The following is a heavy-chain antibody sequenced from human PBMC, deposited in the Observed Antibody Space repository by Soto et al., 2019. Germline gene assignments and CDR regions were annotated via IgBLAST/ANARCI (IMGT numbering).Heavy chain of an antibody. CDR2: MSYSGTT. CDR1: GGSVSSGSYY. Sequence: SETLSLTCTVSGGSVSSGSYYWSWIRQPPGKGLEWIAYMSYSGTTNYNPSLKSRVSISVDTSKNQFSLKLSSLTAADTAVYYCARAINFDFWSDSESGYYFDYWGQGTLVTVPQ. D-gene: IGHD3-3*01. CDR3: ARAINFDFWSDSESGYYFDY. J-gene: IGHJ4*02. V-gene: IGHV4-61*01.